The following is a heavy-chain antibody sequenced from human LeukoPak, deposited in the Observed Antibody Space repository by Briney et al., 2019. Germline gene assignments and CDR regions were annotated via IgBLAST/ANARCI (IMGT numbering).Heavy chain of an antibody. J-gene: IGHJ4*02. CDR2: INDGNGNT. Sequence: ASVSVSCTASGYTFTIYAMHWVRQAPGQRLEWMGWINDGNGNTKYSQKFQGRVTITRDTSASTAYMELSSLRSEDTAVYYCARGAGMNFDYWGQGTLVTVSS. CDR3: ARGAGMNFDY. V-gene: IGHV1-3*01. D-gene: IGHD6-13*01. CDR1: GYTFTIYA.